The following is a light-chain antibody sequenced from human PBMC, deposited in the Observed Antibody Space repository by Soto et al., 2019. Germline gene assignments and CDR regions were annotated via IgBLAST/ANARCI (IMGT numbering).Light chain of an antibody. CDR2: KAY. V-gene: IGKV1-5*03. J-gene: IGKJ4*01. CDR3: QQYNSYPLT. Sequence: DIQMTQSPSTLSASVGDRVTITCLASQSISSWLALYQQKPGKAPNLLIYKAYSLESGVPSRFSGSGSGTEFTLTISSLQPDDFATYYCQQYNSYPLTFGGGTKVEIK. CDR1: QSISSW.